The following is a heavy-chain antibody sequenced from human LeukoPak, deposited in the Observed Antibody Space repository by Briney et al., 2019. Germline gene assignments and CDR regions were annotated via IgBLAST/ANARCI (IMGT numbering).Heavy chain of an antibody. CDR1: GGSISSYY. CDR2: IYYSGST. D-gene: IGHD4-17*01. V-gene: IGHV4-59*01. CDR3: ARGSDFGDY. Sequence: PSETLSLTCTVSGGSISSYYWSWLRQPPGKGLEWIGYIYYSGSTNYNPSLKSRVTMSINTSKNQFSLRLSSVTAADTAVYYCARGSDFGDYWGQGTLVTVSS. J-gene: IGHJ4*02.